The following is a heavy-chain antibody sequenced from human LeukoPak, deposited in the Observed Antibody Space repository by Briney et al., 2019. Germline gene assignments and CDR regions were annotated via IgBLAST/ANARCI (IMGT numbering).Heavy chain of an antibody. D-gene: IGHD3-22*01. V-gene: IGHV4-59*08. CDR2: IYYSGST. J-gene: IGHJ4*02. Sequence: PSETLSLTCTVSGGSISSYYWSWIRQPPGKGLEWIGYIYYSGSTNYNPSLQRRVNISVDPSKNQFSLKPSSVTAADTAVYYCARAPYDSGGYYEYYFDFWGEGTPVTLYS. CDR1: GGSISSYY. CDR3: ARAPYDSGGYYEYYFDF.